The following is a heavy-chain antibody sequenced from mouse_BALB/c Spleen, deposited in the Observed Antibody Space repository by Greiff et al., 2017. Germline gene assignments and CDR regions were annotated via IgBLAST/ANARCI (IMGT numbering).Heavy chain of an antibody. V-gene: IGHV7-3*02. D-gene: IGHD4-1*01. CDR3: ARRGTSGFAY. CDR1: GFTFTDYY. Sequence: EVQGVESGGGLVQPGGSLRLSCATSGFTFTDYYMSWVRQPPGKALEWLGFIRNKANGYTTEYSASVKGRFTISRDNSQSILYLQMNTLRAEDSATYYCARRGTSGFAYWGQGTLVTVSA. CDR2: IRNKANGYTT. J-gene: IGHJ3*01.